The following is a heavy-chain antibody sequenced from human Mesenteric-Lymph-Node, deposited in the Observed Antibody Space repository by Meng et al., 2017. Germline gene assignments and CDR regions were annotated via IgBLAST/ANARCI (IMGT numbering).Heavy chain of an antibody. D-gene: IGHD6-19*01. CDR2: IYNDGNT. CDR3: ARGSAVAGFHFDY. CDR1: ELTISDNF. Sequence: GESLKISCTASELTISDNFLTWVRQAPGKGLEWLSIIYNDGNTYYADSVQGRFIISRDNSKNTLFLQMSGLGPDDTAVYYCARGSAVAGFHFDYWGQGTLVTVSS. J-gene: IGHJ4*02. V-gene: IGHV3-66*02.